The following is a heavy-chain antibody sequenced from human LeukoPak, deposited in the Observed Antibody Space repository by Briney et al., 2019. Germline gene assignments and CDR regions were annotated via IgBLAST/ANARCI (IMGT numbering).Heavy chain of an antibody. CDR2: IKQDGSEK. V-gene: IGHV3-7*01. CDR3: ARDYYDSSGYYRTYYFDY. J-gene: IGHJ4*02. Sequence: GGSLRLSCAAPGFTFSSYWMSWVRQAPGKGLEWVANIKQDGSEKYYADSVKGRFTISRDNAKNSLYLQMNSLRAEDTAVYYCARDYYDSSGYYRTYYFDYWGQGTLVTVSS. CDR1: GFTFSSYW. D-gene: IGHD3-22*01.